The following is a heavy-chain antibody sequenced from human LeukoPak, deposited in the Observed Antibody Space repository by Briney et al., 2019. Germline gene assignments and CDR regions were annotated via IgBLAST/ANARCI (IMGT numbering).Heavy chain of an antibody. CDR2: IYYSGST. J-gene: IGHJ5*02. CDR1: GGSISSYY. D-gene: IGHD3-9*01. Sequence: PSETLSLTCTVSGGSISSYYWSWIRQPPGKGLEWIGYIYYSGSTNYNPSLKSRVTISVDTPKNQFSLKLSSVTAADTAVYYCARHFNYDILTGCSQGWFDPWGQGTLVTVSS. CDR3: ARHFNYDILTGCSQGWFDP. V-gene: IGHV4-59*08.